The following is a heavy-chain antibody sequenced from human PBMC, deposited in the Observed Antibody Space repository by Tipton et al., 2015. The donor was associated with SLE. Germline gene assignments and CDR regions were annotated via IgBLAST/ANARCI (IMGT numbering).Heavy chain of an antibody. CDR3: ARDKSSGSYYFHH. CDR1: GYSVPSYY. J-gene: IGHJ1*01. V-gene: IGHV1-18*04. Sequence: QLVQSGAEVREPGASVKVSCKASGYSVPSYYIHWVRQAPGQGLEWMGWISAYNGNTNYAQKLQGRVTMTTDTSTSTAYVELRSLRSDDTAVYYCARDKSSGSYYFHHWGQGTLVTVSS. D-gene: IGHD1-26*01. CDR2: ISAYNGNT.